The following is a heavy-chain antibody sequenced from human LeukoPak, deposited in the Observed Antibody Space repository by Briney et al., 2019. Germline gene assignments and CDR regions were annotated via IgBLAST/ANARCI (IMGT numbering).Heavy chain of an antibody. CDR3: AKEGPIYYGSGSYYIQNYYYGMDV. CDR1: GFTFSNYW. Sequence: PGGSLRLSCAASGFTFSNYWITWVRQAPGKGLEWVANIKQDGSEKYYMDSVKGRFTISRDNAKNSLFLQMNSLRAEDTAAYYCAKEGPIYYGSGSYYIQNYYYGMDVWGQGTTVTVSS. D-gene: IGHD3-10*01. V-gene: IGHV3-7*03. J-gene: IGHJ6*02. CDR2: IKQDGSEK.